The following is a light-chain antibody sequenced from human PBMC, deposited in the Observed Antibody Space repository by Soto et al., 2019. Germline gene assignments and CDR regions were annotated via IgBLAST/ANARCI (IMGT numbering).Light chain of an antibody. V-gene: IGKV3-15*01. CDR1: HSLTTD. J-gene: IGKJ1*01. Sequence: EIVMTQSPATLSVSPGEGATLSCRASHSLTTDLAWYQQKPGQAPRLLIYGPSTRATGIPARFSGSGSGTDFTLTISNLQSEDFAIYYCQQYSDWPWTFGQGTKVEIK. CDR3: QQYSDWPWT. CDR2: GPS.